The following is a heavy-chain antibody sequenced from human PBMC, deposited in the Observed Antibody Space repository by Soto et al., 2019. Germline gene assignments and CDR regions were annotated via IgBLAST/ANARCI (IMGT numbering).Heavy chain of an antibody. V-gene: IGHV4-59*13. Sequence: PSETLSRTGTVAGGCISSYCWRWIRQRPGKVLEWGGYSYYCGSTDYSRSLRSRGAISVDTSKNQFSLKMSPVTAADTPVYYCARGVKEPQLVISGGNWFEPWGHGTLVTVS. CDR3: ARGVKEPQLVISGGNWFEP. D-gene: IGHD6-13*01. CDR2: SYYCGST. J-gene: IGHJ5*02. CDR1: GGCISSYC.